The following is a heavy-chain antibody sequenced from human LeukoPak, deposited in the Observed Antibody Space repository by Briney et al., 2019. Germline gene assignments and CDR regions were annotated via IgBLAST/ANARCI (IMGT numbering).Heavy chain of an antibody. CDR3: ARDRDGYKKGGFDY. J-gene: IGHJ4*02. V-gene: IGHV4-30-2*01. Sequence: SRVTISVDRSKNQFSLKLSSVTAADTAVYYCARDRDGYKKGGFDYWGQGTLVTVSS. D-gene: IGHD5-24*01.